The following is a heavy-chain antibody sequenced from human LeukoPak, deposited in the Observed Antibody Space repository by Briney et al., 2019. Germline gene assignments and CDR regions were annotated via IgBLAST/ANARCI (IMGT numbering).Heavy chain of an antibody. D-gene: IGHD3-9*01. CDR1: GFTFSSYS. CDR3: ARQDYDILTGYSATTGYYYMDV. CDR2: ISSSSSTI. Sequence: GGSLRLSCAASGFTFSSYSMNWVRQAPGKGLEWVSYISSSSSTIYYADSVKGRFTISRDNAKNSLYLQMNSLRAEDTAVYYCARQDYDILTGYSATTGYYYMDVWGKGTTVTISS. J-gene: IGHJ6*03. V-gene: IGHV3-48*04.